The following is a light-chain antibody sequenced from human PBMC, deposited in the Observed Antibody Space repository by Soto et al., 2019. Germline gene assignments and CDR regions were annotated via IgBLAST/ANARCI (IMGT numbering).Light chain of an antibody. CDR1: QSVSSN. J-gene: IGKJ2*01. V-gene: IGKV3-15*01. Sequence: EIVMTQSPATLSVSPGERATLSCRASQSVSSNLAWYQQKPGQAPRLLIYGASTRATGIPARFSGSGSGTEFTLTISSLQSEDFAVYYCQQYNNWPQPFGQGIRLE. CDR2: GAS. CDR3: QQYNNWPQP.